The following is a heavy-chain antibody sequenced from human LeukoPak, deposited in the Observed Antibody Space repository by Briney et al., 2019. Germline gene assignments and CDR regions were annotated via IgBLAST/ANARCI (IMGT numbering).Heavy chain of an antibody. D-gene: IGHD3-22*01. Sequence: SVKVSCKASGGTFSNYAISWVRQAPGQGLEWLGRIVPILPLANYAPKFQGRVTITADKSTSTAYMELSSLKSEDTAVYFCAINYYDGTPSDYWGQGTLVTVSS. V-gene: IGHV1-69*04. CDR2: IVPILPLA. J-gene: IGHJ4*02. CDR3: AINYYDGTPSDY. CDR1: GGTFSNYA.